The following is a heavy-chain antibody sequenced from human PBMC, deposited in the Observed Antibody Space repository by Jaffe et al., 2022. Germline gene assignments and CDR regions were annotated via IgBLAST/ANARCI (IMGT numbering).Heavy chain of an antibody. V-gene: IGHV4-38-2*01. Sequence: QVQLQESGPGLVKPSETLSLTCAVSGYSISSGYYWGWIRQPPGKGLEWIGSIYHSGSTYYNPSLKSRVTISVDTSKNQFSLKLSSVTAADTAVYYCARVGGKWELHAEYYFDYWGQGTLVTVSS. CDR1: GYSISSGYY. CDR3: ARVGGKWELHAEYYFDY. CDR2: IYHSGST. D-gene: IGHD1-26*01. J-gene: IGHJ4*02.